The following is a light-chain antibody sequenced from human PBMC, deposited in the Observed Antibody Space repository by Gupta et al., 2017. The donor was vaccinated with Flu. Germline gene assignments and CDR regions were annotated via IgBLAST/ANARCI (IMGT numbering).Light chain of an antibody. Sequence: EIVLTPSPATLSLSPGESATLSCRASQGLVNYLAWYQQKPGQAPRLLIYDASNRATGIPARFSGSGSGTDFTLTISSREPEDFAVYYCQQRSIWPQVTFGQGTRLDIK. CDR1: QGLVNY. CDR2: DAS. CDR3: QQRSIWPQVT. J-gene: IGKJ5*01. V-gene: IGKV3-11*01.